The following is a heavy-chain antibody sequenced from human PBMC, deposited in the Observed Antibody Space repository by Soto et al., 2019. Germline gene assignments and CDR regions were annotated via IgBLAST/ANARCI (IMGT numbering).Heavy chain of an antibody. D-gene: IGHD3-9*01. V-gene: IGHV3-21*01. CDR2: ISSSSSYI. J-gene: IGHJ4*02. CDR1: GFTFSSYS. CDR3: ARVNFDWLSPPRQYYVAY. Sequence: PWGSRRLSCAASGFTFSSYSMNWVRQAPGKGLEWVSSISSSSSYIYYADSVKGRFTISRDNAKNSLYLQMNSLRAEDTAVYYCARVNFDWLSPPRQYYVAYWGQGTLVPVSS.